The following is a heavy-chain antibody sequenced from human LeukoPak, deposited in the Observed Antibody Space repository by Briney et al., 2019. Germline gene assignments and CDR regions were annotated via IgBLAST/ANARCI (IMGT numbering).Heavy chain of an antibody. CDR2: IYYSGST. D-gene: IGHD6-13*01. J-gene: IGHJ5*02. Sequence: SETLSLTRTVSGGSISSYYWSWIRQPPGKGLEWIGCIYYSGSTNYNPSLKSRVTISVDTSKNQFSLKPSSVTAADTAVYYCAREGSSWVNWFDPWGQGTLVTVSS. V-gene: IGHV4-59*01. CDR3: AREGSSWVNWFDP. CDR1: GGSISSYY.